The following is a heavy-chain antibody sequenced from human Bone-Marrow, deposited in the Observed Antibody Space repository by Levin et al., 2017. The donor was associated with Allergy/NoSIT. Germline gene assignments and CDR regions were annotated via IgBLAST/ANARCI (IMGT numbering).Heavy chain of an antibody. D-gene: IGHD3-16*01. CDR1: GFTFSDYG. J-gene: IGHJ4*02. Sequence: GGSLRLSCAASGFTFSDYGIHWVRQAPGKGLEWVAILSYDGNHPFYADSVKGRFTVSRDNSQNTLFLQMNSLRPEDTAVYYCARPLSKYINLHGGLGSWGQGTLVTVST. V-gene: IGHV3-30*03. CDR2: LSYDGNHP. CDR3: ARPLSKYINLHGGLGS.